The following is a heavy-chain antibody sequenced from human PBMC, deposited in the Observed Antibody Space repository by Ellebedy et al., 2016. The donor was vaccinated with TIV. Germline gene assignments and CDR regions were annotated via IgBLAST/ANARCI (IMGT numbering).Heavy chain of an antibody. V-gene: IGHV1-46*01. J-gene: IGHJ3*02. CDR1: GYTFTSYY. D-gene: IGHD2-15*01. CDR3: ARHLDIVVVVAATPADVVSFDI. CDR2: INPSGGST. Sequence: AASAKVSCKASGYTFTSYYMHWVRHAPRQGLEWMGIINPSGGSTSYAQKFQGRVTMTRDTSTSTVYMELSSLRSEDTAVYYCARHLDIVVVVAATPADVVSFDIWGQGTMVTVSS.